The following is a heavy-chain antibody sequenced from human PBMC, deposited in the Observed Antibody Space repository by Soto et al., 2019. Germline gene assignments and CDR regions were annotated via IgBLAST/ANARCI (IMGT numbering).Heavy chain of an antibody. CDR1: GFTFNNYG. J-gene: IGHJ4*02. CDR3: TRAAIRGELLEY. Sequence: QVQLVESGGGVVQPGTSLRLSCAASGFTFNNYGMHWVRQAPGKGLEWVALIWHDGSIKGYADSVKGRFTISRDNSMNTLHLQMNSLRVEDPAVYYCTRAAIRGELLEYWGQGTQVTVSS. D-gene: IGHD1-26*01. CDR2: IWHDGSIK. V-gene: IGHV3-33*01.